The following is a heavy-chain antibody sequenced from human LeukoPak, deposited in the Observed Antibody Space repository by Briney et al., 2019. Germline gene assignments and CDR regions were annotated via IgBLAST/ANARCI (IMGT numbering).Heavy chain of an antibody. J-gene: IGHJ4*02. CDR2: LWYDGNNK. CDR3: ARGGYSDILTGYSHFDY. CDR1: GFTFSSYG. D-gene: IGHD3-9*01. V-gene: IGHV3-33*01. Sequence: GGSLRLSCAASGFTFSSYGMPWVRQAPGKGLEWVAILWYDGNNKYYADSVKGRFTISRDNSKNTLYLQMNSLRAEDTAVYYCARGGYSDILTGYSHFDYWGQGTLVTVSS.